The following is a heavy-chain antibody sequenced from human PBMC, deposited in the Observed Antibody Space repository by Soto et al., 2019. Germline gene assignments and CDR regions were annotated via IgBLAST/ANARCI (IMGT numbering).Heavy chain of an antibody. Sequence: QVQLVQSGAEVKKPGSSVKVSCKASGGTFSSYSINWVRQAPGQGLEWMGRITPILGIANYAQKFQGRVTITAAKSTSTAYMELSSLRSEDTAVYYCAREPDGDYSGYWGQGTLVTVSS. CDR2: ITPILGIA. CDR1: GGTFSSYS. CDR3: AREPDGDYSGY. D-gene: IGHD4-17*01. V-gene: IGHV1-69*08. J-gene: IGHJ4*02.